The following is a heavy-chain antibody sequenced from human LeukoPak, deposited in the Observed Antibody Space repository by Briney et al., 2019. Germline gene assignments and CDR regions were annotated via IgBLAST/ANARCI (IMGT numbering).Heavy chain of an antibody. D-gene: IGHD5-24*01. J-gene: IGHJ5*02. CDR1: GFTFSTFA. Sequence: GGSLRLSCAASGFTFSTFAMAWVRQVPGKGLEWVSGVLGVGITYYADSVKGRFTLSKDNSKKTVYLQMNSLRVEDTAIYYCAKDLHYNDGRWEFDPWGQGTLVTVSS. CDR2: VLGVGIT. CDR3: AKDLHYNDGRWEFDP. V-gene: IGHV3-23*01.